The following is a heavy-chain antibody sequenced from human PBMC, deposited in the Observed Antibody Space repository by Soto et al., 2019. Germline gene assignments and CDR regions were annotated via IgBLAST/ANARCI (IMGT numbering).Heavy chain of an antibody. D-gene: IGHD3-22*01. Sequence: QVQLVQSGAEVKKPGASVKVSCKASGYTFTSYAMHWVRQAPGQRLEWMGWINAGNGNTKYSQKFQGRVTITRDTSVGTAYMEVSSLRSEDTAVYYCARGDYYDIHDYWGQGTLVTVSS. CDR1: GYTFTSYA. J-gene: IGHJ4*02. V-gene: IGHV1-3*01. CDR2: INAGNGNT. CDR3: ARGDYYDIHDY.